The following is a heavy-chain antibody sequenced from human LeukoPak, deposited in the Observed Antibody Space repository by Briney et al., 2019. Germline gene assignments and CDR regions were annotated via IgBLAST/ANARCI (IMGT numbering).Heavy chain of an antibody. CDR3: ASLYCSRGSCAFDV. D-gene: IGHD2-15*01. CDR2: IYSGGST. CDR1: GFTVSANY. V-gene: IGHV3-66*01. J-gene: IGHJ5*02. Sequence: GGPLRLSCAASGFTVSANYMSWVRQSPGKGLEWVSIIYSGGSTDYADSVKGRFTISKDNSKNTVFLQMNSLRAEDTAMYYCASLYCSRGSCAFDVWGQGTLVTVSP.